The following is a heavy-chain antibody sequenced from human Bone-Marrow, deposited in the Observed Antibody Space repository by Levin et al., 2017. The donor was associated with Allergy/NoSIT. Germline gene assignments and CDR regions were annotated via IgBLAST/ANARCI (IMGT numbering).Heavy chain of an antibody. CDR1: GFTFSAYW. V-gene: IGHV3-74*01. Sequence: GGSLRLSCAASGFTFSAYWMHWVRQAPGKGLAWVSRVSPDGGGTTYADSVEGRFTISRDNAKNTLYLHMNSLRTEDTAVYFCARDLSWSFDYWGQGTLVSVSS. CDR2: VSPDGGGT. J-gene: IGHJ4*01. D-gene: IGHD3-3*01. CDR3: ARDLSWSFDY.